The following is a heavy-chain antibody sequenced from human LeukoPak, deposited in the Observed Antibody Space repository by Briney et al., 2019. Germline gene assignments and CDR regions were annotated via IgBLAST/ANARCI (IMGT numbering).Heavy chain of an antibody. J-gene: IGHJ6*03. D-gene: IGHD2-15*01. V-gene: IGHV3-11*04. CDR1: GFTFSDYY. Sequence: GGSLRLSCAASGFTFSDYYMSWIRQAPGKGLEWVSYISSSGSTIYYADSVKGRFTISRDNAKNSLYLQMNSLRAEDTAVYYCARDYSVLDSYYMDVWGKGTTVTVSS. CDR2: ISSSGSTI. CDR3: ARDYSVLDSYYMDV.